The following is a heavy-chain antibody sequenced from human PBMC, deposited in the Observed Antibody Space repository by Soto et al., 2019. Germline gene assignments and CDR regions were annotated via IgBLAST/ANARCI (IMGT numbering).Heavy chain of an antibody. Sequence: SETLSLTCTVSGGSISSGGYYWSWIRQHPGKGLEWIGYIYYSGSTYYNPSLKSRVTISVDTSKNQFSLKLSSVTAADTAVYYCARVSRCSGGSCYPNFDYWGQGTLVTVSS. V-gene: IGHV4-31*03. CDR1: GGSISSGGYY. CDR3: ARVSRCSGGSCYPNFDY. J-gene: IGHJ4*02. CDR2: IYYSGST. D-gene: IGHD2-15*01.